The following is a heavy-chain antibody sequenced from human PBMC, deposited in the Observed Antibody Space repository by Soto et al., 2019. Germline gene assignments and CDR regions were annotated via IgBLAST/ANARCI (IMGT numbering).Heavy chain of an antibody. J-gene: IGHJ6*02. CDR2: IYYSGST. CDR3: ARGIFGVVKMDV. V-gene: IGHV4-31*03. CDR1: GGSISSGGYY. Sequence: SETLSVTCTVSGGSISSGGYYWSWIRQHPGKGLEWIGYIYYSGSTYYNPSLKSRVTISVDTSKNQFSLKLSSVTAADTAVYYCARGIFGVVKMDVWGQGTTVTVS. D-gene: IGHD3-3*01.